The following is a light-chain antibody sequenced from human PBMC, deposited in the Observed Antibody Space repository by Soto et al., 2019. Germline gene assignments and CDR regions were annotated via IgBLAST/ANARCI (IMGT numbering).Light chain of an antibody. Sequence: EIVMTQSPATLSVSPGERATHSCRASQSVSSNLAWYQQKPGQAPRLLIYGASTRATGIPARFSGSGSGTEFTHTISSLQSEDFAVYYCQQYNNWPRTFGQGTKVEIK. CDR3: QQYNNWPRT. J-gene: IGKJ1*01. CDR2: GAS. CDR1: QSVSSN. V-gene: IGKV3-15*01.